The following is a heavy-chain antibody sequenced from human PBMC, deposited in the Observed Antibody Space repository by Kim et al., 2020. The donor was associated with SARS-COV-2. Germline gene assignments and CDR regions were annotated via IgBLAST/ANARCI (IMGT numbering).Heavy chain of an antibody. D-gene: IGHD3-10*01. CDR2: FDPEDGET. J-gene: IGHJ5*02. V-gene: IGHV1-24*01. Sequence: ASVKVSCKVSGYTLTELSMHWVRQAPGKGLEWMGGFDPEDGETIYAQKFQGRVTMTEDTSTDTAYMELSSLRSEDTAVYYCATFPSSGSYQPNWFDPWGQGTLVTVSS. CDR3: ATFPSSGSYQPNWFDP. CDR1: GYTLTELS.